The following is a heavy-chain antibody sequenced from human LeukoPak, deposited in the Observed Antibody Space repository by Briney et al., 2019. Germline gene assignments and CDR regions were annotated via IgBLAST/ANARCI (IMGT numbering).Heavy chain of an antibody. CDR3: ARRRGCSNASCPPDY. CDR1: GYSFTTSW. J-gene: IGHJ4*02. D-gene: IGHD2-2*01. V-gene: IGHV5-51*01. CDR2: IYPGDSYA. Sequence: PGESLKISCRGSGYSFTTSWIGWVRQMPGKGLEWIGVIYPGDSYARYSPSFQAQVPMSVNTSINTAYIKWSSLKASDAAMYYCARRRGCSNASCPPDYWGKGTLVTVSS.